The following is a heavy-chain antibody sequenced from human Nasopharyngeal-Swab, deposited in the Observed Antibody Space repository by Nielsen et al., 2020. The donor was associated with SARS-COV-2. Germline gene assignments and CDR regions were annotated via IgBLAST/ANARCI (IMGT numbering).Heavy chain of an antibody. CDR1: GFTFSTYG. J-gene: IGHJ6*03. V-gene: IGHV3-30*19. Sequence: GGSLRLSCAASGFTFSTYGLHWVRQAPAKGLEWVAVIWYDGSNKYYADSVKGRFTISRDNSKNTLYLQMNSLRAEDTAVYYCARSHQYSGSYPDYYYYYMDVWGKGTTVTVSS. CDR2: IWYDGSNK. D-gene: IGHD1-26*01. CDR3: ARSHQYSGSYPDYYYYYMDV.